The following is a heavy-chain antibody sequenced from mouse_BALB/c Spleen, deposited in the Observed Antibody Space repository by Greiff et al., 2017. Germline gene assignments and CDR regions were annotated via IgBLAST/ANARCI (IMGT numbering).Heavy chain of an antibody. V-gene: IGHV2-9*02. D-gene: IGHD3-2*02. Sequence: QVQLKESGPGLVAPSQSLSITCTVSGFSLTSYGVHWVRQPPGKGLEWLGVIWAGGSTNYNSALMSRLSISKDNSKSQVFLKMNSMQTDDTAMYCCASDQEGAMDYWGQGTSVTVSS. CDR2: IWAGGST. CDR1: GFSLTSYG. CDR3: ASDQEGAMDY. J-gene: IGHJ4*01.